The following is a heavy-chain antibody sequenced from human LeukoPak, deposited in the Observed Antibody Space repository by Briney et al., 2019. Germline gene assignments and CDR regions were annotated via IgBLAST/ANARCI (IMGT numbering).Heavy chain of an antibody. D-gene: IGHD3-10*01. CDR1: GFTFSSYS. CDR3: ARENLWFGELLNALDV. Sequence: PGGSLRLSCAASGFTFSSYSMNWVRQAPGKGLEWVSSISSSSSYIYYADSVKGRFTISRDNAKNSLYLQMNSLRAEDTAVYYCARENLWFGELLNALDVWGQGTTVTVSS. CDR2: ISSSSSYI. V-gene: IGHV3-21*01. J-gene: IGHJ6*02.